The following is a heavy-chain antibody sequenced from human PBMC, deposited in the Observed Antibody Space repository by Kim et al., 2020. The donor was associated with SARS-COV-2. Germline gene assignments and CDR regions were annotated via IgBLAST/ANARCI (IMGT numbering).Heavy chain of an antibody. D-gene: IGHD5-12*01. CDR2: INSDGSST. V-gene: IGHV3-74*01. J-gene: IGHJ6*02. CDR1: GFTFSSYW. Sequence: GGSLRLSCAASGFTFSSYWMHWVRQAPGKGLVWVSRINSDGSSTSYADSVKGRFTISRDNAKNTLYLQMNSLRAEDTAVYYCHNGWLRPTYGGDRGMDVWGQGTTVTVSS. CDR3: HNGWLRPTYGGDRGMDV.